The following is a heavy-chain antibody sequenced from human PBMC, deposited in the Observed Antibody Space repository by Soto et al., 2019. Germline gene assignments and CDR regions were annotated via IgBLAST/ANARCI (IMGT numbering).Heavy chain of an antibody. D-gene: IGHD6-19*01. V-gene: IGHV3-30*18. J-gene: IGHJ4*02. CDR3: AKDQEQWLVLEWVYLFDY. CDR2: ISYDGSNK. CDR1: GFTFSSYG. Sequence: GGSLRLSCAASGFTFSSYGMHWVRQAPGKGLEWVAVISYDGSNKYYADSVKGRFTISRDNSKNTLYLQMNSLRAEDTAVYYCAKDQEQWLVLEWVYLFDYWGQGTLVTVSS.